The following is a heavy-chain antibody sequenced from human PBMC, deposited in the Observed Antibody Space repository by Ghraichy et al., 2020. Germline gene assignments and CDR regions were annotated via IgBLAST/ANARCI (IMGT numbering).Heavy chain of an antibody. V-gene: IGHV4-59*01. Sequence: SETLSLTCTVSGDSINYYYWTWIRQPPGKGLEWIGYIYYSETANYNPSLKSRVTISVDMSKNQFSLSLTSVTAADTAVYYCARASYSGTSAEYWGQGTLGTVSS. CDR1: GDSINYYY. CDR2: IYYSETA. CDR3: ARASYSGTSAEY. D-gene: IGHD1-26*01. J-gene: IGHJ4*02.